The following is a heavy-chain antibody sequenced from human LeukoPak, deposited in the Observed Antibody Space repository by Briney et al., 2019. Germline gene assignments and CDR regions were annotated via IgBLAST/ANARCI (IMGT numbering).Heavy chain of an antibody. V-gene: IGHV3-48*03. CDR2: ISSSGSTI. Sequence: GGSLRLSCAASGFTFSSYEMNWVRQAPGKCLDWVSYISSSGSTIYYADSVKGRFTISRDNAKNSLYLQMNSLRAEDTAVYYCAGSSNDAFDIWGQGTMVTVSS. CDR3: AGSSNDAFDI. D-gene: IGHD2-15*01. J-gene: IGHJ3*02. CDR1: GFTFSSYE.